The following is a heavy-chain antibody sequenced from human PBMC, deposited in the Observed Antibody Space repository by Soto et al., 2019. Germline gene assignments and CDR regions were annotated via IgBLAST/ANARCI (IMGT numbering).Heavy chain of an antibody. V-gene: IGHV3-53*04. Sequence: GGSLRLSCAASGFTVSSNYMSWFRQAPGKGLEWVSVIYSGGSTYYADSVKGRFTISRHNSKNTLYLQMNNLRAEDTAVYYCARERRITIFGVAHYYMDVWGKGTTVTVSS. D-gene: IGHD3-3*01. CDR2: IYSGGST. CDR1: GFTVSSNY. J-gene: IGHJ6*03. CDR3: ARERRITIFGVAHYYMDV.